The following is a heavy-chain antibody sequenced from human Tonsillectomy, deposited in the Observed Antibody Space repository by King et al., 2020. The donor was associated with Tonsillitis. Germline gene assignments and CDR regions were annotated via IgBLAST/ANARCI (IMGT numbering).Heavy chain of an antibody. CDR1: GGAISSYY. CDR3: ARKAVAAAYDY. D-gene: IGHD2-15*01. Sequence: VQLQESGPGLVKHSETLSLTCTVSGGAISSYYCGWIWQPPGKGLEWIGDIYYSVSTYYNPSLKSRVTISVDTSKNQFSLKLSSVTAADTAVYYCARKAVAAAYDYWGQGTLVTVSS. V-gene: IGHV4-59*01. J-gene: IGHJ4*02. CDR2: IYYSVST.